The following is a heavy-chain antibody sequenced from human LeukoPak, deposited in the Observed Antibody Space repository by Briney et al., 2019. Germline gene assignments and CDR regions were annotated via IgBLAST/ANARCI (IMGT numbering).Heavy chain of an antibody. CDR2: TFHSAGT. D-gene: IGHD2-21*01. CDR1: GYSITSGYC. J-gene: IGHJ4*02. CDR3: ARESWAYSPFDS. Sequence: KPSETLSLTCAVSGYSITSGYCWGWIRQAPGKGLEWIGITFHSAGTYYNPSLKSRVTISVDTSKNQFSLKLSSVTAADTAVYYCARESWAYSPFDSWGQGILVTVSP. V-gene: IGHV4-38-2*02.